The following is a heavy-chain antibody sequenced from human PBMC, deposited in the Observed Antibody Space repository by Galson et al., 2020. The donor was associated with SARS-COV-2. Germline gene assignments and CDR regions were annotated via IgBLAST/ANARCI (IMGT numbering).Heavy chain of an antibody. V-gene: IGHV3-11*03. Sequence: GGSLRLSCATSGFIFSDYYVTWIRQAPGKGLEWVAYISPRSDYTNYADSVTGRFTVSRDNAKNSLHLQMNGLRGDDTAVYYCAASHGDFWYLFVFWGQGTLVTVSS. CDR2: ISPRSDYT. CDR1: GFIFSDYY. D-gene: IGHD6-13*01. J-gene: IGHJ4*02. CDR3: AASHGDFWYLFVF.